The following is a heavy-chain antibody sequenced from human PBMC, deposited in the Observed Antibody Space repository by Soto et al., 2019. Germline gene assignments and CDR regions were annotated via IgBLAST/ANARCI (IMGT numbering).Heavy chain of an antibody. CDR1: GFTFSDYY. J-gene: IGHJ4*02. D-gene: IGHD1-7*01. V-gene: IGHV3-11*01. Sequence: PGGSLRLSCAASGFTFSDYYMSWIRQAPGKGLEWVSYISSSGSTIYYADSVKGRFTISRDNAKNSLYLQMNSLRAEDTAVYYCARDQPVQLELRGRSYWGQGTLVTVSS. CDR2: ISSSGSTI. CDR3: ARDQPVQLELRGRSY.